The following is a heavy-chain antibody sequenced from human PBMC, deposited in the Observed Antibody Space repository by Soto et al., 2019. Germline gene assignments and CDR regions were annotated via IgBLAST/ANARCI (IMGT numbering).Heavy chain of an antibody. Sequence: QLHLVQSGAVVKKPEASVTVSCSASGYPVTAYYMHWVRQAPGRGLEWMGGINPATGAAKYTQTFQGRVTLTRDTSTSTVFMELSGLTSEDTAVFYCARGGGVGVAGSAAFDMWGQGPWSPSLQ. V-gene: IGHV1-2*02. CDR2: INPATGAA. J-gene: IGHJ3*02. D-gene: IGHD3-3*01. CDR1: GYPVTAYY. CDR3: ARGGGVGVAGSAAFDM.